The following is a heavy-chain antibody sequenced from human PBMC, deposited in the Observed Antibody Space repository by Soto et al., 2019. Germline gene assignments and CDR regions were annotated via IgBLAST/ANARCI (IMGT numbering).Heavy chain of an antibody. J-gene: IGHJ3*02. D-gene: IGHD2-21*02. V-gene: IGHV3-74*03. Sequence: EVQLVESGGGLVQPGGSLRLSCAASGFSFSSSWMHWVRQGPGKGLVWVSRMSFEGTATTSAEAVKGRFITSRDNAKNTLFLQMHNLRADDTAMYYCVRDRRLRGHPFDIWGQGTFVSVSS. CDR1: GFSFSSSW. CDR2: MSFEGTAT. CDR3: VRDRRLRGHPFDI.